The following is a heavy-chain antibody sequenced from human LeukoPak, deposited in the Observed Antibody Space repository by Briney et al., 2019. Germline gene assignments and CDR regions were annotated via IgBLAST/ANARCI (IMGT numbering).Heavy chain of an antibody. Sequence: GGSLRLSCAASGFSVSNNYMNWVRQAPGKGLEWVSVIYSGGSTYYADSVKGRFTISRDNSKNTLYLQMNSLRAEGTAVYYCARGQNVPAWGQGTLVTVSS. D-gene: IGHD1-1*01. CDR1: GFSVSNNY. CDR2: IYSGGST. J-gene: IGHJ4*02. CDR3: ARGQNVPA. V-gene: IGHV3-53*01.